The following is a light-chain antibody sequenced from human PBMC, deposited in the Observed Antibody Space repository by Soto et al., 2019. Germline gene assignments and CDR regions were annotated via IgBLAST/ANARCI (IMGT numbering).Light chain of an antibody. Sequence: EIVMTQSPATLSVSPGEGATLSCRASQSVSSNLAWYQQKPGQAPRLLMYGVSTRASGIPARFSGSGSGTEFTLTISSLQSEDFAIYYCQQYKNGWTFGQGTKVDIK. CDR2: GVS. J-gene: IGKJ1*01. CDR1: QSVSSN. CDR3: QQYKNGWT. V-gene: IGKV3-15*01.